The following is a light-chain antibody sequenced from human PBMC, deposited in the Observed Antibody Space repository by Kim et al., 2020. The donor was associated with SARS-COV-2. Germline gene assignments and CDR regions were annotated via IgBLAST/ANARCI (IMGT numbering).Light chain of an antibody. CDR3: YSAADNNLV. J-gene: IGLJ3*02. CDR2: KDS. Sequence: VCPGQTARITCSGDVLAKKYARWFQQKPGQAPGVVIYKDSERPSGIPERFSGSSSGTTVTLTVSGAQVEDEADYYCYSAADNNLVFGGGTQLTVL. V-gene: IGLV3-27*01. CDR1: VLAKKY.